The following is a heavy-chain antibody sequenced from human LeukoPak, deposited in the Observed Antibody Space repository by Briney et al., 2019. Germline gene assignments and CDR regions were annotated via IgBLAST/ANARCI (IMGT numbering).Heavy chain of an antibody. CDR3: ASPSGDFWSGYYTN. D-gene: IGHD3-3*01. CDR1: GGSIRSSYYY. V-gene: IGHV4-39*01. J-gene: IGHJ4*02. CDR2: IYDSGST. Sequence: SETLSLTCTVSGGSIRSSYYYWGWIRQPPGKGLEWIGSIYDSGSTYYNPSLKSRVTISVDTSKNQFSLKLSSVTAADTAVYYCASPSGDFWSGYYTNWGQGTLVTVSS.